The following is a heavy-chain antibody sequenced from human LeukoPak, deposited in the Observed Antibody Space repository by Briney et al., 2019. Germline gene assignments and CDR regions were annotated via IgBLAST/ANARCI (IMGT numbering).Heavy chain of an antibody. V-gene: IGHV4-4*07. CDR1: GGSINNYY. Sequence: SETLSLTCIMSGGSINNYYWSWIRQPAGKGPEWIGRFYASGTTYYNPALNSRAAVSMDMSKNHFSLKLTSVTAADTAMYYCARSALSGFDIWGQGTMVTVSS. CDR2: FYASGTT. CDR3: ARSALSGFDI. J-gene: IGHJ3*02. D-gene: IGHD3-9*01.